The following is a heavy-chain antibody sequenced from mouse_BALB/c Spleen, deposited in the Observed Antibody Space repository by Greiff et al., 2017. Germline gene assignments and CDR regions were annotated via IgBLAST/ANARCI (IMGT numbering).Heavy chain of an antibody. Sequence: VHVKQSGPELVKPGASVKISCKASGYSFTGYFMNWVKQSHGKSLEWIGRINPYNGDTFYNQKFKGKATLTVDKSSSTAHMELLSLTSEDSAVYYCAITTVVATADYWGQGTTLTVSS. CDR2: INPYNGDT. CDR3: AITTVVATADY. D-gene: IGHD1-1*01. V-gene: IGHV1-37*01. J-gene: IGHJ2*01. CDR1: GYSFTGYF.